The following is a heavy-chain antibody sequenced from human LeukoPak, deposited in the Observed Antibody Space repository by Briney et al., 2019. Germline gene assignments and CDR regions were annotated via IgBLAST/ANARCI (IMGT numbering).Heavy chain of an antibody. CDR1: GFTFSIYA. Sequence: GGSLRLSCAASGFTFSIYAMTWVRQAPGKGLEWVSVISGSGGSTYYADSVKGRFTISRDNAKNSLYLQMNSLRAEDTAVYYCARGRTPGRYSYGNDAFDIWGQGTMVTVSS. D-gene: IGHD5-18*01. V-gene: IGHV3-23*01. CDR2: ISGSGGST. CDR3: ARGRTPGRYSYGNDAFDI. J-gene: IGHJ3*02.